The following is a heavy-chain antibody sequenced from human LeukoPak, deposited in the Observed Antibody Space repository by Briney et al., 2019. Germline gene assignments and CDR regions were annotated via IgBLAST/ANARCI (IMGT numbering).Heavy chain of an antibody. Sequence: GGSLRLSCAASGFTVSSNYMSWVRQAPGKGLEWVSVIYSGGSTYYADSVKGRFTISRDNAKNSLYLQMNSLRAEDTAVYYCARDKSGYDWVDYFDYWGQGTLVTVSS. D-gene: IGHD5-12*01. CDR1: GFTVSSNY. J-gene: IGHJ4*02. CDR3: ARDKSGYDWVDYFDY. CDR2: IYSGGST. V-gene: IGHV3-66*01.